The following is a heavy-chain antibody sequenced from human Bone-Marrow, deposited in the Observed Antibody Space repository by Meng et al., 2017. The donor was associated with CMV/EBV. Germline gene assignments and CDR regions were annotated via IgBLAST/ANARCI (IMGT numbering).Heavy chain of an antibody. V-gene: IGHV1-46*01. CDR1: GYTFTSYY. Sequence: ASVKVSCKASGYTFTSYYMHWVRQAPGQGLEWMGIINPSGGSTSYAQKFQGRVTMTRDTSTSTVYMALSSLRSEDTPVYYCVRAVWSGYSRNWFDPWGQGTLVTVSS. CDR2: INPSGGST. CDR3: VRAVWSGYSRNWFDP. J-gene: IGHJ5*02. D-gene: IGHD3-3*01.